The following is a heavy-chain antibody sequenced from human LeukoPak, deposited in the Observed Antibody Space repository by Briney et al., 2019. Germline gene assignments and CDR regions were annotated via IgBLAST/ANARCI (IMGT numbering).Heavy chain of an antibody. V-gene: IGHV3-23*01. D-gene: IGHD3-3*01. J-gene: IGHJ4*02. CDR1: GFTFSSYA. CDR3: AKDQDEYDFWSGPSHYFDY. Sequence: GGSLRLSCAASGFTFSSYAMSWVRQAPGKGLEWVSAISGSGGSTYYADSVKGRFTISRDNSKNTLYLQMNSLRAEDTAVYYCAKDQDEYDFWSGPSHYFDYWGQGTLVTVSS. CDR2: ISGSGGST.